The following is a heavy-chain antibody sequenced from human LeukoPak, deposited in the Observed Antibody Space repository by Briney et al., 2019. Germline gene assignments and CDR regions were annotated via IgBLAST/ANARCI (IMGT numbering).Heavy chain of an antibody. J-gene: IGHJ4*02. CDR1: GFSFSAYA. CDR2: ISNSGSDT. V-gene: IGHV3-23*05. Sequence: GGSLTLSCAASGFSFSAYAMSWVRQAPGKGLEWVSSISNSGSDTNYADSVKGRFTISRDNSKNVLYLQTSSLSAEDTAVYYCAKRYCSGGYCYWGYAFDYWGQGTLVTVSS. CDR3: AKRYCSGGYCYWGYAFDY. D-gene: IGHD2-15*01.